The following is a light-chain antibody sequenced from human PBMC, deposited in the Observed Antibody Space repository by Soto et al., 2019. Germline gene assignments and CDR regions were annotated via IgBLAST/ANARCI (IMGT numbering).Light chain of an antibody. CDR1: QSVSSY. CDR2: DAS. CDR3: EQRSNWLT. Sequence: EIVLTQSPATLSLSPGERATLSCRASQSVSSYLAWYQQKPGQAPRLLIYDASNRATGIPARFSGSGSGTYFTLTISSLEPEDFAVYYCEQRSNWLTFGGGTKVEI. J-gene: IGKJ4*01. V-gene: IGKV3-11*01.